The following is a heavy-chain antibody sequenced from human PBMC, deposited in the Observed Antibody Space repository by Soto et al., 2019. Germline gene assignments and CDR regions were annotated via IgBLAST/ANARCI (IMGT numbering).Heavy chain of an antibody. Sequence: SETLSLTYTVSGGSISSYYWSWIRQPPGKGLEWIGYIYYSGSTNYNPSLKSRVTISVDTSKNQFSLKLSSVTAADTAVYYCARGGYSYGPGPNYYYYYGMDVWGQGTTVTVSS. CDR3: ARGGYSYGPGPNYYYYYGMDV. V-gene: IGHV4-59*01. J-gene: IGHJ6*02. D-gene: IGHD5-18*01. CDR1: GGSISSYY. CDR2: IYYSGST.